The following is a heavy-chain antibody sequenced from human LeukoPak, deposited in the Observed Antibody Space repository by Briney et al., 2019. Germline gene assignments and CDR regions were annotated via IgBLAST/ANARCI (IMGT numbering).Heavy chain of an antibody. V-gene: IGHV4-39*07. CDR1: GGSITNTNDY. CDR2: IFYNGSP. D-gene: IGHD1-7*01. CDR3: ARGPPLYNWNYGYFQH. J-gene: IGHJ1*01. Sequence: SETLSLTCTASGGSITNTNDYWGWVRQSPGRGLEWLGNIFYNGSPYYNPSLKSRVAISVDTSKNHFSLTLNAVTAADTAVYYCARGPPLYNWNYGYFQHWGQGTLVTVSS.